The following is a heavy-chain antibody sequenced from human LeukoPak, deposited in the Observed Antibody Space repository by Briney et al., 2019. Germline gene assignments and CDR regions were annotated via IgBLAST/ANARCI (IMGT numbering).Heavy chain of an antibody. D-gene: IGHD2-2*01. CDR1: GYSFTNYW. CDR2: IYPGDSDT. J-gene: IGHJ4*02. Sequence: GESQKISCKGSGYSFTNYWIAWVRQMPGKGLEWMGVIYPGDSDTRYNPSFQGQVTISADRSFGTAYLQWSSLKASDSAMYYCARREASTEYFDFWGQGTLVTVSS. V-gene: IGHV5-51*01. CDR3: ARREASTEYFDF.